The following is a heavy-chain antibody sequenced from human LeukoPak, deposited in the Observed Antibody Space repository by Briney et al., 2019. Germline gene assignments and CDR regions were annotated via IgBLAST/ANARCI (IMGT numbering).Heavy chain of an antibody. CDR3: AELGITMIGGV. J-gene: IGHJ6*04. CDR2: ISSSGSTI. CDR1: GFTFSRYD. Sequence: GGSLRLSCAASGFTFSRYDMNWVRQAPGKGLEWVSYISSSGSTIYYADSVKGRFTISRDNAKNSLYLQMNSLRAEDTAVYYCAELGITMIGGVWGKGTTVTISS. D-gene: IGHD3-10*02. V-gene: IGHV3-48*03.